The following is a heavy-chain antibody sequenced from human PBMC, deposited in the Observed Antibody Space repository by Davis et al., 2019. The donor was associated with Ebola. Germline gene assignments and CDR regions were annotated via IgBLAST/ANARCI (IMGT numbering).Heavy chain of an antibody. J-gene: IGHJ5*02. V-gene: IGHV3-9*01. CDR2: ISWNSGSI. CDR3: ARGLLWFGESQNLNWFDP. D-gene: IGHD3-10*01. CDR1: GFTFDDYA. Sequence: GGSLRLSCAASGFTFDDYAMHWVRQAPGKGLEWVSGISWNSGSIGYADSVKGRFTISRDNAKNSLYLQMNSLSAEDTAVYYCARGLLWFGESQNLNWFDPWGQGTLVTVSS.